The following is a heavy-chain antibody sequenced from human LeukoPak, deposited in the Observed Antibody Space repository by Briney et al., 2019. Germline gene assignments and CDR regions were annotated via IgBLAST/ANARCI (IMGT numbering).Heavy chain of an antibody. CDR3: AQSRGGWFDP. D-gene: IGHD3-16*01. V-gene: IGHV3-23*01. CDR2: ITGSGTNT. Sequence: GGSLRLSRAASGFTFSSYAMGWVRQGPGKGLDWVSTITGSGTNTYYADSVKGRFTISRDNSKNTLYLQMNSLRAEDTAIYYCAQSRGGWFDPWGQGTLVTVSS. J-gene: IGHJ5*02. CDR1: GFTFSSYA.